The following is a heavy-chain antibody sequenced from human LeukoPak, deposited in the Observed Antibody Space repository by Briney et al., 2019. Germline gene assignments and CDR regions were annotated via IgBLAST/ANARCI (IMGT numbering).Heavy chain of an antibody. V-gene: IGHV4-39*01. CDR1: GDSISSSSYY. CDR2: VYYSTNT. J-gene: IGHJ3*02. Sequence: PSETLSLTCTVSGDSISSSSYYWDWLRPPPGKGLVWIGNVYYSTNTYYNPSLKSRVTISVDTSKNQFSLKLSSVTAADTAIYYCARHSRSAYSGYENAFDIWGQGTVVTVSS. CDR3: ARHSRSAYSGYENAFDI. D-gene: IGHD5-12*01.